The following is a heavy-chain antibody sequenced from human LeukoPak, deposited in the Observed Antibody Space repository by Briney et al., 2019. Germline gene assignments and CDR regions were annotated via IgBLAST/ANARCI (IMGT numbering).Heavy chain of an antibody. CDR1: GGSISSYY. J-gene: IGHJ5*02. CDR3: ARAEYVGDWFDP. V-gene: IGHV4-59*01. Sequence: SETLSLTCTVSGGSISSYYWSWIRQPPGKGLEWIGYTYYSGSTNYNPSLKSRVTISVDTSKNQFSLKLSSVTAADTAVYYCARAEYVGDWFDPWGQGTLVTVSS. CDR2: TYYSGST. D-gene: IGHD2/OR15-2a*01.